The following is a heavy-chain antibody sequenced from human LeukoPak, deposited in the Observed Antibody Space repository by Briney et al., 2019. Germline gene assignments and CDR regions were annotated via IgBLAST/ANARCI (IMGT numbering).Heavy chain of an antibody. Sequence: ASVKVSCKASGYTFTSYGISWVRQAPGQGLEWMGWISAYNGNTNYAQKLQGRVTMTTDTSTSTAYMELRSLRSDDTAVYYCAREYCSSTSCYHWFDPWGQGTLVNVSS. CDR2: ISAYNGNT. V-gene: IGHV1-18*01. J-gene: IGHJ5*02. D-gene: IGHD2-2*01. CDR3: AREYCSSTSCYHWFDP. CDR1: GYTFTSYG.